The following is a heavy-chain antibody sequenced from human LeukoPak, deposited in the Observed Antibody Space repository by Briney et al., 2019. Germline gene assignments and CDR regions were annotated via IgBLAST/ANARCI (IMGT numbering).Heavy chain of an antibody. CDR2: MNPNSGNT. J-gene: IGHJ4*02. V-gene: IGHV1-8*01. Sequence: ASVKVSCKASGYTFTSYDINWVRQATGQGLEWMGWMNPNSGNTGYAQKFQGRVTMTRNTSISTAYMELSSLRSEDTAVYCCARGGPGAAYFDYWGQGTLVTVSS. CDR3: ARGGPGAAYFDY. D-gene: IGHD1-26*01. CDR1: GYTFTSYD.